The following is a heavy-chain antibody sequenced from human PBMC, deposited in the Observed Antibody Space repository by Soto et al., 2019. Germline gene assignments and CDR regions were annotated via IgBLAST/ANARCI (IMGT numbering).Heavy chain of an antibody. J-gene: IGHJ6*02. D-gene: IGHD3-3*01. CDR1: GGSISSSSYY. V-gene: IGHV4-39*01. CDR3: ARPMILDNYGMDV. CDR2: IYYSGST. Sequence: ETLSLTCTVSGGSISSSSYYWGWIRQPPGKGLEWIGSIYYSGSTYYNPSLKSRVTISVDTSKNQFSLKLSSVTAADTAVYYCARPMILDNYGMDVWGQGTTVTVSS.